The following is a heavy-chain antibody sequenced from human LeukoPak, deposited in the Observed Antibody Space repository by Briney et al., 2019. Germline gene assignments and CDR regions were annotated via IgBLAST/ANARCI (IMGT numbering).Heavy chain of an antibody. CDR2: INCDGSST. CDR1: GFTFSSYW. D-gene: IGHD3-3*01. V-gene: IGHV3-74*01. CDR3: ASHPQDDFWSGRGFDP. Sequence: PGGSLRLSCAASGFTFSSYWMHWVRQAPGKGLVWVSRINCDGSSTSYADSVKGRFTISRDNAKNTLYLQMNSLRAEDTPVYYCASHPQDDFWSGRGFDPWGQGTRITVSS. J-gene: IGHJ5*02.